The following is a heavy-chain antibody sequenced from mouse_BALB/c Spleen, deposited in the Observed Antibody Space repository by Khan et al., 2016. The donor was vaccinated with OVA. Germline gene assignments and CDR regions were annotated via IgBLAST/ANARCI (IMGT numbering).Heavy chain of an antibody. CDR1: GFSLTDYG. CDR2: IWGGGTT. CDR3: SKLLWSHYYAMDY. J-gene: IGHJ4*01. D-gene: IGHD1-1*02. Sequence: QVQLKESGPGLVAPSQSLSITCTVSGFSLTDYGVGWIRQPPGKGLEWLGVIWGGGTTHYNSALKSRLSISKDNSKSQAFLKMNSLQTDATAMYYCSKLLWSHYYAMDYWGQGTSVTVSS. V-gene: IGHV2-6-5*01.